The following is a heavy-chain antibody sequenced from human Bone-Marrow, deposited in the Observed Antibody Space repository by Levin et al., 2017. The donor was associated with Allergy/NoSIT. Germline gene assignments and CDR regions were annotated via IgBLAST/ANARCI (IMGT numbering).Heavy chain of an antibody. D-gene: IGHD6-19*01. CDR3: AKVGGPAFPEGAVAGTPYWYFDL. CDR2: ISGSGGST. J-gene: IGHJ2*01. CDR1: GFTFSSYA. Sequence: GGSLRLSCAASGFTFSSYAMSWVRQAPGKGLEWVSAISGSGGSTYYADSVKGRFTISRDNSKNTLYLQMNSLRAEDTAVYYCAKVGGPAFPEGAVAGTPYWYFDLWGRGTLVTVSS. V-gene: IGHV3-23*01.